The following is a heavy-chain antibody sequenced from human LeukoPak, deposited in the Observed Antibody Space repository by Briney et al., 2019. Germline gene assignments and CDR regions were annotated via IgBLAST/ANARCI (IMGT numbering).Heavy chain of an antibody. Sequence: GGSLRLSCAASGFTFSSYGMSWVRQAPGKGLEWVSAIGGSGASASHADSVKGRFTISRDNSKNTLYLQMNSLRAEDTAVYYCAKAPVRTGTTYYFDYWGQGTLVTVSS. CDR2: IGGSGASA. J-gene: IGHJ4*02. V-gene: IGHV3-23*01. D-gene: IGHD1-1*01. CDR3: AKAPVRTGTTYYFDY. CDR1: GFTFSSYG.